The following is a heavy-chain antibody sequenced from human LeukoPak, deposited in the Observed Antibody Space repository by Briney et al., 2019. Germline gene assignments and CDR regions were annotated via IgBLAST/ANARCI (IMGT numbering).Heavy chain of an antibody. CDR3: ARGRSGSYPRAFDI. J-gene: IGHJ3*02. CDR2: IYTSGST. CDR1: GGSISSYY. Sequence: PSETLSLTCTVSGGSISSYYWSWIRQPAGKGLEWIGRIYTSGSTNYNPSLKSRVTISVDTSKNQFSLKLSSVTAADTAVYYCARGRSGSYPRAFDIWGQGTMVTVSS. V-gene: IGHV4-4*07. D-gene: IGHD1-26*01.